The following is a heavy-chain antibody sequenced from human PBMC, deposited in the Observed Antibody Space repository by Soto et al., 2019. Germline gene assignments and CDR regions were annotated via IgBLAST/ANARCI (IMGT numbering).Heavy chain of an antibody. J-gene: IGHJ2*01. CDR3: AREVPSRYFDL. CDR1: GGSFSGYY. D-gene: IGHD1-1*01. Sequence: QVQLQQWGAGLLKPSETLSLTCAVYGGSFSGYYWSWIRQPPGKGLEWIGEINHSGSTNYNPSLKSRVTISVDTSKNQFSLKLSSVTAADTAVYYCAREVPSRYFDLWGRGTPVTVSS. V-gene: IGHV4-34*01. CDR2: INHSGST.